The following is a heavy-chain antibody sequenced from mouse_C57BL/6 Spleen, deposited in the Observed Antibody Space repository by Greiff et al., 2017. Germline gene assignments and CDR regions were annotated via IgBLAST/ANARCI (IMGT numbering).Heavy chain of an antibody. D-gene: IGHD2-3*01. J-gene: IGHJ2*01. Sequence: QVQLQQSGAELVRPGASVTLSCKASGYTFTDYEMHWVKQTPVHGLEWIGAIDPETGGTAYNQKFKGKAILTADKSSSTAYMELRSLTSEDSAVYYCTRVVNDYYRFDYWGQGTTLTVSS. CDR1: GYTFTDYE. V-gene: IGHV1-15*01. CDR2: IDPETGGT. CDR3: TRVVNDYYRFDY.